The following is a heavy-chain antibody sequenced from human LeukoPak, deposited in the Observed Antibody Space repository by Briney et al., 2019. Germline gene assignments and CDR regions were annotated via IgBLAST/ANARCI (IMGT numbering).Heavy chain of an antibody. D-gene: IGHD3-10*01. J-gene: IGHJ5*02. CDR1: GFTFSDYY. Sequence: PGGSLRLSCAASGFTFSDYYMSWIRQAPGKGLEWVSYISSSSSYTNYADSVKGRFTISRDNAKNSLYLQMNSLRAEDTAVYYCARDRVGLLWFGELLQDWFDPWGQGALVTVSS. V-gene: IGHV3-11*05. CDR3: ARDRVGLLWFGELLQDWFDP. CDR2: ISSSSSYT.